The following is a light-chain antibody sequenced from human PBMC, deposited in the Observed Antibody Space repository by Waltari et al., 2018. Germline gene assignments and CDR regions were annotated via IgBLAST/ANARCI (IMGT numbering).Light chain of an antibody. V-gene: IGKV3-11*01. J-gene: IGKJ1*01. CDR3: QQRISWPWT. CDR2: DAS. Sequence: EIVLTQSPATLSLSPGERATLSCRASQNVDTYLAWYQQKPGQAPRLLIFDASNRAAGIPVRFSGSGSGTDFTLTISSLEPEDFAVYYFQQRISWPWTFGQGTKVEI. CDR1: QNVDTY.